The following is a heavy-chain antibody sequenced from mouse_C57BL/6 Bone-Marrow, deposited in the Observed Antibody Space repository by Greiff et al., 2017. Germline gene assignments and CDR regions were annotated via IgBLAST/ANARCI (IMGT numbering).Heavy chain of an antibody. V-gene: IGHV5-12*01. J-gene: IGHJ2*01. D-gene: IGHD3-2*01. CDR3: ARGETARATHYFDY. CDR1: GFTFSDYY. CDR2: ISNGGGST. Sequence: EVQLVESGGGLVQPGGSLKLSCAASGFTFSDYYMYWVRQTPEKRLEWVAYISNGGGSTYYPDTVKGRFTISRDNAKNTLYLQMSRLKSEDTAMYYCARGETARATHYFDYWGQGTTLTVSS.